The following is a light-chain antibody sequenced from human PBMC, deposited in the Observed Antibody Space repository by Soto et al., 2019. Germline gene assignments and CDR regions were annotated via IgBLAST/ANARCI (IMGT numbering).Light chain of an antibody. V-gene: IGKV1-39*01. CDR2: GAS. J-gene: IGKJ1*01. CDR1: QTIATY. CDR3: QQSYTTPWT. Sequence: DIQMTQSPAYLSASVGDRVTITCRASQTIATYLNWYQQKPGKAPELLIYGASSLQSGVPSRFSGSGSGTDFALTISSLQPEDFATYHCQQSYTTPWTFGQGIRVEI.